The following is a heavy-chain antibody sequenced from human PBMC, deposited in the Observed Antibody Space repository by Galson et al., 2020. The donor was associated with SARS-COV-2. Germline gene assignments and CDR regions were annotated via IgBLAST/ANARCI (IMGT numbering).Heavy chain of an antibody. Sequence: GGSLRLSCAASAFTFTSYAMSWVRQAPGRGLEWISTVDISGDNTDYADSVKGRFTISRDNAKNTVFLQMNSLRAEDTAIYYCTKGSIDDGYWGQGTLVTVSS. V-gene: IGHV3-23*01. CDR2: VDISGDNT. CDR3: TKGSIDDGY. CDR1: AFTFTSYA. J-gene: IGHJ4*02. D-gene: IGHD1-1*01.